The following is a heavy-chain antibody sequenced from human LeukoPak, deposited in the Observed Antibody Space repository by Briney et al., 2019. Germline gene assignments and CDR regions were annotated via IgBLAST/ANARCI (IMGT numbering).Heavy chain of an antibody. CDR1: GYTFTGYY. CDR3: ARDGGYYCSGGSCPIDY. Sequence: ASVKVSCKASGYTFTGYYTHWVRQAPGQGLEWMGRINPNSGGTNYAQKFQGRVTMTRDTSISTAYMELSSLRSDDTAVYYCARDGGYYCSGGSCPIDYWGQGTLVTVSS. D-gene: IGHD2-15*01. J-gene: IGHJ4*02. V-gene: IGHV1-2*06. CDR2: INPNSGGT.